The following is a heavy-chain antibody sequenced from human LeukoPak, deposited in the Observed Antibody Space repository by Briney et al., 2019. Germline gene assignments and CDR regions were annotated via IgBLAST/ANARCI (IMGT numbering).Heavy chain of an antibody. CDR2: SSGSGGST. CDR1: GFIFSSYA. J-gene: IGHJ6*02. CDR3: ARDRYYGMDV. V-gene: IGHV3-23*01. Sequence: PGGSLRLSCAASGFIFSSYAMSWVRQAPGKGLEWVSTSSGSGGSTYYADSVKGRFTISRDNSKNTLYLQMNSLRAEDTAVYYCARDRYYGMDVWGQGTTVTVSS.